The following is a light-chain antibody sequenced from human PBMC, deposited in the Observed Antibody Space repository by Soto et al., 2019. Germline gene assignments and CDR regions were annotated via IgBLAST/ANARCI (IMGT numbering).Light chain of an antibody. CDR1: QYIHNY. Sequence: GDRVTITCRASQYIHNYLAWYQQKPGEAPKLLIYEAANLESGVPSRFSGSGTGTEFTLTISSLQPVDFATYYCQQSNNYPWTFGQGTRVEI. J-gene: IGKJ1*01. CDR3: QQSNNYPWT. CDR2: EAA. V-gene: IGKV1-5*03.